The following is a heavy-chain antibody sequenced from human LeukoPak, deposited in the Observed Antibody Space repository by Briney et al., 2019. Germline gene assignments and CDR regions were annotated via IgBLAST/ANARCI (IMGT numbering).Heavy chain of an antibody. D-gene: IGHD3-22*01. J-gene: IGHJ4*02. CDR1: GASISGGTYY. CDR3: ARHGGCPYYDSSGFPRASFDY. CDR2: IYYTGNT. V-gene: IGHV4-39*01. Sequence: SETLSLTCSVSGASISGGTYYWGWIRQPPGKGLEWIDSIYYTGNTYDNPSLKSRVTISVDTSKNQFSLKLSSVTAADTAVYYCARHGGCPYYDSSGFPRASFDYWGQGTLVTVSS.